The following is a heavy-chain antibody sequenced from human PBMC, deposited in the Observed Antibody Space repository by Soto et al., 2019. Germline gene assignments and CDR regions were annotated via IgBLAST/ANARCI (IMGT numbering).Heavy chain of an antibody. CDR2: ISAYNGNT. CDR1: GYTFNSYG. V-gene: IGHV1-18*01. CDR3: ARSKGICSGGSCYSWFDP. Sequence: QVQLVQSGAEVKKPGASVKVSCKASGYTFNSYGIKWVRQAPGQGLEWMGWISAYNGNTNYAQKLQGRVTMTTDTSTSTAYMELRSLRSDDTAVYYCARSKGICSGGSCYSWFDPWGQGTLVTVSS. J-gene: IGHJ5*02. D-gene: IGHD2-15*01.